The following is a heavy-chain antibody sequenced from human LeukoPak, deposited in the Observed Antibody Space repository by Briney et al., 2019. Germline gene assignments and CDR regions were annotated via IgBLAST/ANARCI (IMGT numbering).Heavy chain of an antibody. CDR2: IIPMLGTV. V-gene: IGHV1-69*04. CDR1: GGTFSSYA. J-gene: IGHJ6*03. Sequence: SVKVSCKVFGGTFSSYAINWVRQAPGQGLEWMGRIIPMLGTVNYAQKFQGRVTIIADKFTSTAYMELRSLRSDDTAVYYCARGQPGEYYYYMDVWGKGTTVTVSS. CDR3: ARGQPGEYYYYMDV. D-gene: IGHD7-27*01.